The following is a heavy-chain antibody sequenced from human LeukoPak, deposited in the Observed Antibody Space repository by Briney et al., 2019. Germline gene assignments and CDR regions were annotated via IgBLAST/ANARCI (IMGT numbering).Heavy chain of an antibody. J-gene: IGHJ5*02. D-gene: IGHD5-18*01. CDR1: GGTFSSYA. Sequence: SVKVSCKASGGTFSSYAISWVRQAPGQGLEWMGGIIPIFGTANYAQKFQGRVTITADESASTAYMELSSLRSEDTAVYYRASSVDTAMALSWGQGTLVTVSS. CDR2: IIPIFGTA. CDR3: ASSVDTAMALS. V-gene: IGHV1-69*01.